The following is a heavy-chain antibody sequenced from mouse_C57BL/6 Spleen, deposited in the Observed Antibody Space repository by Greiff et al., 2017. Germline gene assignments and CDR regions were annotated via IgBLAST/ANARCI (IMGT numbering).Heavy chain of an antibody. CDR2: IHPNSGST. V-gene: IGHV1-64*01. CDR3: ARSGFYVGYPHSDSDV. J-gene: IGHJ1*03. Sequence: VQLQQPGAELVKPGASVKLSCKASGYTFTSYWMHWVKQRPGQGLEWIGMIHPNSGSTNYNEKFQSKATLTVDKSSSTAYMQLSSLTYEDSAVYYCARSGFYVGYPHSDSDVWGTGTTVTASS. CDR1: GYTFTSYW. D-gene: IGHD2-3*01.